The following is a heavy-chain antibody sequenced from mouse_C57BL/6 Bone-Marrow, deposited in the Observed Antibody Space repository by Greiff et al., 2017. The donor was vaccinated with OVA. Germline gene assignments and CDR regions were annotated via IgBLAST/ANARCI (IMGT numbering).Heavy chain of an antibody. CDR1: GYTFTDYE. CDR3: TRIWWLLHY. Sequence: VHLVESGAELVRPGASVTLSCKASGYTFTDYEMHWVKQTPVHGLEWIGAIDPETGGTAYTQKFKGKAILTADKSSSTAYMELRSLTSEDSAVYYCTRIWWLLHYWGQGTTLTVSA. CDR2: IDPETGGT. J-gene: IGHJ2*01. D-gene: IGHD2-3*01. V-gene: IGHV1-15*01.